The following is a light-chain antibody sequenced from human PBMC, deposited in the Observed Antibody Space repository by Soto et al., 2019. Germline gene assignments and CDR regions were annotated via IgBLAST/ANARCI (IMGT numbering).Light chain of an antibody. CDR3: GSWDSSLSAYV. Sequence: QSVMSQPPSVSAAPGQRVTISCSGSSSNIGGNSVSWYQQLPGTAPKLLIYDDDQRPSGIPDRFSGSKSGTSATLGITGFQTEDEADSYCGSWDSSLSAYVFGTGTKLTVL. CDR2: DDD. J-gene: IGLJ1*01. V-gene: IGLV1-51*01. CDR1: SSNIGGNS.